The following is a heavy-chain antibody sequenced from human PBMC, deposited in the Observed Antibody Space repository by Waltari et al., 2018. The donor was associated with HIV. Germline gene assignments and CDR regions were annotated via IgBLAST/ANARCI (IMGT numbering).Heavy chain of an antibody. CDR1: GFTFSDYY. D-gene: IGHD6-13*01. Sequence: QVQLVESGGGLVKPGGSLRLSCAASGFTFSDYYMSWIRQAPGKGLELVSYIISSSSYTNYADSVKGRFTISRDNAKNSLYLQMNSLRAEDTAVYYCARTAVIAAAGMDYWGQGTLVTVSS. J-gene: IGHJ4*02. CDR2: IISSSSYT. V-gene: IGHV3-11*05. CDR3: ARTAVIAAAGMDY.